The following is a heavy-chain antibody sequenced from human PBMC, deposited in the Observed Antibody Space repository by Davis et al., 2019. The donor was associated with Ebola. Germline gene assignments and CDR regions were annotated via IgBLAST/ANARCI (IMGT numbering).Heavy chain of an antibody. CDR1: GFTFSSYA. D-gene: IGHD3-16*01. J-gene: IGHJ5*02. CDR3: AKDKGFWVPPDWFGP. Sequence: GGSLRLSCAASGFTFSSYAMSWVRQAPGKGLEWVSTISGSGGSTYYADSVKGRFAISRDNSKNTLYLQMNSVRGEDSAVYYCAKDKGFWVPPDWFGPWGQGVQVTVSS. V-gene: IGHV3-23*01. CDR2: ISGSGGST.